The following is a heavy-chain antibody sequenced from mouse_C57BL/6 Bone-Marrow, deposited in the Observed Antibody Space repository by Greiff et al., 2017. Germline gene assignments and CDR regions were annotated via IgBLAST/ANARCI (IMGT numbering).Heavy chain of an antibody. CDR1: GFSLTSYG. J-gene: IGHJ2*01. CDR2: IWRGGST. CDR3: AKNVYDDYDGYYFDD. V-gene: IGHV2-5*01. D-gene: IGHD2-4*01. Sequence: QVQLQQSGPGLVQPSQSLSITCTVSGFSLTSYGVHWVRQSPGKGLEWLGVIWRGGSTDYNAAFMSRLSITKDNSKSQVFFKMNSLQADDTAIYYCAKNVYDDYDGYYFDDWGQGTTLTVAS.